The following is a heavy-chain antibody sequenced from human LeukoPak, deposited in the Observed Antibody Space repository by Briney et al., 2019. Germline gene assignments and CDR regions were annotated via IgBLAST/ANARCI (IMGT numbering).Heavy chain of an antibody. J-gene: IGHJ4*02. Sequence: SETLSLTCTVSGGSIKSYYWTWIGQPPGKGLEWIGYIYYSGSTNYNPSLKSRVTISVDTSKNQFSLNLSSVTAADTAVYYCARGSGLYTDFDYWGQGTLVTVSS. CDR2: IYYSGST. V-gene: IGHV4-59*01. D-gene: IGHD6-19*01. CDR1: GGSIKSYY. CDR3: ARGSGLYTDFDY.